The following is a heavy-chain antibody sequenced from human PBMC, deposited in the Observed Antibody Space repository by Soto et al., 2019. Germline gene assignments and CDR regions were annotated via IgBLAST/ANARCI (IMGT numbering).Heavy chain of an antibody. D-gene: IGHD2-2*02. V-gene: IGHV3-48*03. Sequence: PGGSLRLSCAASGFTFSSYEMNWVRQAPGKGLEWVSYISSSGSTIYYADSVKGRFTISRDNAKNSLYLQMNSLRAEDTAVYYCAKSPNFYCSSPNCYKYYFDHWGQGTRVTVSS. CDR2: ISSSGSTI. CDR3: AKSPNFYCSSPNCYKYYFDH. J-gene: IGHJ4*02. CDR1: GFTFSSYE.